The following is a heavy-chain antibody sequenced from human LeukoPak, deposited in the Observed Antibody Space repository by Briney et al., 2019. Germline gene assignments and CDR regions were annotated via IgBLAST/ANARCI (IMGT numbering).Heavy chain of an antibody. CDR2: IYYSGDT. Sequence: SETLSLTCTVSGGSVSSSTYYWGWIRQPPGKGLEWIGSIYYSGDTYYNPSLKSRVTMSVDTSKNQFSLKLSSVTAADTAVYYCARLPDYWGQGTLVTVSS. V-gene: IGHV4-39*01. CDR3: ARLPDY. CDR1: GGSVSSSTYY. J-gene: IGHJ4*02.